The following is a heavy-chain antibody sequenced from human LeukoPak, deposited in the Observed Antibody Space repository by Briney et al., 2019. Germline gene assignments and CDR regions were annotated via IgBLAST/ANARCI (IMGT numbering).Heavy chain of an antibody. V-gene: IGHV4-39*02. CDR1: GGSISSSSYY. Sequence: PSETLSLTCAVSGGSISSSSYYWGWIRQPPGEGLEWIGSIYYSGSTYYNPSLKSRVTISVDTSKNQFSLKLSSVTAADTAVYYCARDFADCSSTSCYIGGYYYYYMDVWGKGTTVTVSS. D-gene: IGHD2-2*02. J-gene: IGHJ6*03. CDR3: ARDFADCSSTSCYIGGYYYYYMDV. CDR2: IYYSGST.